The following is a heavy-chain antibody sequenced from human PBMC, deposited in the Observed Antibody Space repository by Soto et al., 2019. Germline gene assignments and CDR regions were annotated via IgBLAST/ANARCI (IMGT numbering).Heavy chain of an antibody. D-gene: IGHD3-16*02. CDR1: GFTFSSYA. J-gene: IGHJ4*02. CDR2: ISGSGGST. V-gene: IGHV3-23*01. CDR3: ANYDYIWGSYRHDY. Sequence: EVQLLESGGGLVQPGRSLRLSCEASGFTFSSYAMSWVRQAPGKGLEWVSAISGSGGSTYYADSVKGRFTISRDNSKNTLYLQMNSLRAEDTAVYYCANYDYIWGSYRHDYWGQGTLVTVSS.